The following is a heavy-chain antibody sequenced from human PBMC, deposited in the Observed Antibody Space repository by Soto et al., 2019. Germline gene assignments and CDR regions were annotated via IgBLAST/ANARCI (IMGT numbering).Heavy chain of an antibody. J-gene: IGHJ3*02. D-gene: IGHD7-27*01. V-gene: IGHV3-23*01. Sequence: GGSLRLSCAASGFTFSTFVMTWVRQAPGKGLEWVTTISHSGAFTYYADNVTGRFSISRDNSKKTLYIKMNSLKAEDTAVYYCARRNWDRADAFDIWGQGTMVTVSS. CDR2: ISHSGAFT. CDR1: GFTFSTFV. CDR3: ARRNWDRADAFDI.